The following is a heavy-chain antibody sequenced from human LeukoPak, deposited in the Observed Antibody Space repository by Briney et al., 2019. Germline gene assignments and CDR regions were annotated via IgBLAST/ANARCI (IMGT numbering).Heavy chain of an antibody. CDR2: MRQDGTDK. J-gene: IGHJ4*02. Sequence: PGGSLRLSCAASGFTFSNYWMSWVRQAPGKGLEWVANMRQDGTDKQYVDSVKGRFTISRDNAKNSLYLQKNSLRVEDTAVYFCARFSRSSSGCWGQGTLVTVSS. D-gene: IGHD6-13*01. CDR1: GFTFSNYW. CDR3: ARFSRSSSGC. V-gene: IGHV3-7*01.